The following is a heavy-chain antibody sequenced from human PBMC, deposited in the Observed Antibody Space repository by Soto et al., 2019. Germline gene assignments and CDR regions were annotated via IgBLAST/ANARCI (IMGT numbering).Heavy chain of an antibody. D-gene: IGHD5-12*01. V-gene: IGHV3-23*01. J-gene: IGHJ4*02. CDR3: AKASLVATITAY. CDR1: GFTFSSYA. Sequence: LSLTCAASGFTFSSYAMSWVRQAPGKGLEWVSAISGSGGSTYYADSVKGRFTISRDNSKNTLYLQMNSLRAEDTAVYYCAKASLVATITAYWGQGTLVTVSS. CDR2: ISGSGGST.